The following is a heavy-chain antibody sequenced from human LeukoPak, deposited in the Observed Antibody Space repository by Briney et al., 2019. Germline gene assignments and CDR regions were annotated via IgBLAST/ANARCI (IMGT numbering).Heavy chain of an antibody. D-gene: IGHD1-26*01. Sequence: PGGSLRLSCAASGFTVSSNYMSWVRQAPWKGLEWVSVIYSGGSTYYADSVKGRFTISRDNSKNTLYLQMNSLRAEDTAVYYCARVPVGSYSFDYWGQGTLVTVSS. J-gene: IGHJ4*02. CDR2: IYSGGST. CDR1: GFTVSSNY. CDR3: ARVPVGSYSFDY. V-gene: IGHV3-66*01.